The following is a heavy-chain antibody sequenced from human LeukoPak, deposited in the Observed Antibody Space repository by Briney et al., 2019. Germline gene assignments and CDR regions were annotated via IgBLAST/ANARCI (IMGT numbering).Heavy chain of an antibody. CDR3: AREASQRCYYYYYMDV. CDR1: GFTFSSYL. CDR2: INSDGSST. J-gene: IGHJ6*03. D-gene: IGHD6-25*01. Sequence: GGSLRLSCAASGFTFSSYLMHWVRQAPGKGLVWVSRINSDGSSTSYADSVKGRFTISRDNAKNTLYLQMNSLRAEDTAVYYCAREASQRCYYYYYMDVWGKGTTVTVSS. V-gene: IGHV3-74*01.